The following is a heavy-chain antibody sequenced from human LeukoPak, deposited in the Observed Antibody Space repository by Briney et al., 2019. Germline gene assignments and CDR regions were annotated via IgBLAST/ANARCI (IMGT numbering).Heavy chain of an antibody. CDR3: ARGRLGGGSPLHDY. D-gene: IGHD2-15*01. CDR1: GFTFSDYY. Sequence: GGSLILSCAASGFTFSDYYMSWIRQAPGKGLEWLSYITNRSSYTNYPDSVKGRFTISRDNAKNSLYLQMNSLRAEDTAVYYCARGRLGGGSPLHDYWGQGTLVTVSS. J-gene: IGHJ4*02. V-gene: IGHV3-11*06. CDR2: ITNRSSYT.